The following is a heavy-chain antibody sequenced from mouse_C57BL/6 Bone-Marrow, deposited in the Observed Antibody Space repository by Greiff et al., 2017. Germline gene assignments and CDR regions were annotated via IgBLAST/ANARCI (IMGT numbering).Heavy chain of an antibody. Sequence: VQLQQSGPELVKPGASVKISCKASGYTFTDYYMNWVKQSHGKSLEWIGDINPNNGGTSYNQKFKGKATLTVDKSSSTAYMELRSLTSEDSAVYYCARKDGGYYFDYWGQGTTLTVSS. CDR1: GYTFTDYY. V-gene: IGHV1-26*01. J-gene: IGHJ2*01. CDR3: ARKDGGYYFDY. CDR2: INPNNGGT. D-gene: IGHD2-3*01.